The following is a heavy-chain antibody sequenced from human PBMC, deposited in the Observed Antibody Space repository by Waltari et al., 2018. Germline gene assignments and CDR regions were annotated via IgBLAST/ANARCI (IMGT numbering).Heavy chain of an antibody. CDR3: AEEGDFRAGLFDS. Sequence: QVQLRESGQGLVRSSETLSLTCTVSGHSVHRDFYWAWIRQSPGGGLEWIASIYHTGSTHYNSSLKSRVSISTDMSTQQFFLTLTHLTAADTAVYYCAEEGDFRAGLFDSWGQGTLVTVSS. CDR2: IYHTGST. J-gene: IGHJ4*02. CDR1: GHSVHRDFY. V-gene: IGHV4-38-2*02. D-gene: IGHD1-26*01.